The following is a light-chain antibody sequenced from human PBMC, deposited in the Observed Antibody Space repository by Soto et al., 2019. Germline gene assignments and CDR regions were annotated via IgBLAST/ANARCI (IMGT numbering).Light chain of an antibody. J-gene: IGKJ5*01. CDR2: AAS. V-gene: IGKV1-9*01. CDR3: QQLNSYPPGT. Sequence: DIQLTQSPSFLSASVGDRVTITCRASQGISSYLAWYQQKPGKAPKLLIYAASTLQSGVPSRFSGSGSGTEFTLTISSLQPEDFETYYCQQLNSYPPGTFGQGTRLEIK. CDR1: QGISSY.